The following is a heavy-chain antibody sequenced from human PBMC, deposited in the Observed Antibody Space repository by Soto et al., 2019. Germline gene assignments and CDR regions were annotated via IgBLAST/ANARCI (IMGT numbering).Heavy chain of an antibody. CDR1: GYTFTGYY. CDR3: ARGAYDFWSGSQNWFDP. Sequence: QVQLVQSGAEVKKPGASVKVSCKASGYTFTGYYMHWVRQAPGQGLEWMGWINPNSGGTNYAQKFQGWVTMTRDTSISTAYMELSRLRSDDTAVYYCARGAYDFWSGSQNWFDPWGQGTLVTVSS. CDR2: INPNSGGT. V-gene: IGHV1-2*04. D-gene: IGHD3-3*01. J-gene: IGHJ5*02.